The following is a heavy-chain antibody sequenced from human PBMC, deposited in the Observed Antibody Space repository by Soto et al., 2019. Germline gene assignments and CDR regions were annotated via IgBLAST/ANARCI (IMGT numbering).Heavy chain of an antibody. V-gene: IGHV3-23*01. D-gene: IGHD3-10*01. CDR2: ISGSGGST. Sequence: GGAVRLSCAASGFTFRSYAMSSFRQAQWKALEWVSSISGSGGSTYYADSVKGRFTISRDNTKNTLYLQMNSLRAEDTAVYYCAKDYYGSGKDVMGGSLTFDIWGQGTMVTVSS. CDR1: GFTFRSYA. J-gene: IGHJ3*02. CDR3: AKDYYGSGKDVMGGSLTFDI.